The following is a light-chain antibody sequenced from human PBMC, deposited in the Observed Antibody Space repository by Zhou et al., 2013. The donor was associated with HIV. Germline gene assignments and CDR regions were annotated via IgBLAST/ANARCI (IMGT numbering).Light chain of an antibody. Sequence: DIQMTQSPSSVSASVGDRVTITCRASQGINSWLAWYQQKPGKAPKLLIYAASSLQSGVPSRFSGSGSGTDFTLTISSLQPEDVATYYCQKYNSALFTFGPGTKVDIK. CDR2: AAS. CDR1: QGINSW. V-gene: IGKV1-12*01. CDR3: QKYNSALFT. J-gene: IGKJ3*01.